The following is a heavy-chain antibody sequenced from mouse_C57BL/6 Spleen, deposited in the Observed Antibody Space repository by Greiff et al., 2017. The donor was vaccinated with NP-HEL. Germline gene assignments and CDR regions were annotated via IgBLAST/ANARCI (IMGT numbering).Heavy chain of an antibody. CDR1: GFTFSDYG. CDR2: ISSGSSTI. J-gene: IGHJ4*01. V-gene: IGHV5-17*01. Sequence: EVKLMESGGGLVKPGGSLKLSCAASGFTFSDYGMHWVRQAPEKGLEWVAYISSGSSTIYYADTVKGRFTISRDNAKNTLFLQMTSLRSEDTAMYYCAKNPRMDYWGQGTSVTVSS. CDR3: AKNPRMDY.